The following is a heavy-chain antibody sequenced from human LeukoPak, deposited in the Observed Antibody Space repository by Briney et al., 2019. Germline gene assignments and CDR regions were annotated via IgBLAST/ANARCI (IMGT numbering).Heavy chain of an antibody. CDR1: GFTFSSYE. D-gene: IGHD4-17*01. Sequence: GGSLRLSCAASGFTFSSYEMNWVRQAPGKGLEWVSYISSSGSTIYYADSVKGRFTISRDNSKNTLYLQMNSLRAEDTAVYYCARVVTTVTTVSWFDPWGQGTLVTVSS. CDR3: ARVVTTVTTVSWFDP. V-gene: IGHV3-48*03. CDR2: ISSSGSTI. J-gene: IGHJ5*02.